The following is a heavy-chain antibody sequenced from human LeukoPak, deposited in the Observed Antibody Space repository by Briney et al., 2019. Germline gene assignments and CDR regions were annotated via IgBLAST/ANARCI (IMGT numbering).Heavy chain of an antibody. CDR1: GYTFTNYG. D-gene: IGHD5-24*01. CDR2: ISAYNGNT. V-gene: IGHV1-18*01. CDR3: ARSLDASWLQCPEF. J-gene: IGHJ4*02. Sequence: ASVKVSCKASGYTFTNYGISWVRQAPGQGLEWMGWISAYNGNTNYAQNFQGRVTMTTDTSTSTAYMELRSLRSDDTAVYYCARSLDASWLQCPEFWGQGTLVTVSP.